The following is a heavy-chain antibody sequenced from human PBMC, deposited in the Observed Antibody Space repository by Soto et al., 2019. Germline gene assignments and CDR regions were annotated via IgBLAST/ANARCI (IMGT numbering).Heavy chain of an antibody. D-gene: IGHD7-27*01. CDR2: TYYTSGWYN. CDR3: ARELTGDLRYFDN. CDR1: GDSVSSNSAA. Sequence: QVQLQQSGPGLVKPSQTLSLTCAISGDSVSSNSAAWNWIRQSPSRGLEWLGRTYYTSGWYNDSPVSVQSRIXXSXHXSKNHFSLQLTSVPPEDTAVYYCARELTGDLRYFDNWGQGTLVTVSS. V-gene: IGHV6-1*01. J-gene: IGHJ4*02.